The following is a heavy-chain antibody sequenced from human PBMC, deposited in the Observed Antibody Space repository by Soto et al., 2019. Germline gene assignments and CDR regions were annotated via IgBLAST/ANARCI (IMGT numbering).Heavy chain of an antibody. J-gene: IGHJ4*02. V-gene: IGHV3-23*01. D-gene: IGHD3-16*01. Sequence: PGGSLRLSCAASGFSFSNYAMTWVRQAPGKGLEWVSVIGGSGGRAFYADSVKGRFTISRDNSKNTLFLQMNSLRAEDTAVYYCAKNVNSYDYYYFDYWGQGTLVTVSS. CDR3: AKNVNSYDYYYFDY. CDR1: GFSFSNYA. CDR2: IGGSGGRA.